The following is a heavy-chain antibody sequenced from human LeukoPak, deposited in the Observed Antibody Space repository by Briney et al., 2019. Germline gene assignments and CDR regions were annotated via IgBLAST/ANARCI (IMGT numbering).Heavy chain of an antibody. V-gene: IGHV1-69*04. J-gene: IGHJ4*02. CDR2: IIPILGIA. CDR3: AREEVEPDGYNLSGLISFP. Sequence: ASVKVSCKASGGTFSSYAISWVRQAPGQGLEWMGRIIPILGIANYAQKFQGRVTITADKSTSTAYMELSSLRSEDTAVYYCAREEVEPDGYNLSGLISFPGGQGTLVTVSP. D-gene: IGHD5-24*01. CDR1: GGTFSSYA.